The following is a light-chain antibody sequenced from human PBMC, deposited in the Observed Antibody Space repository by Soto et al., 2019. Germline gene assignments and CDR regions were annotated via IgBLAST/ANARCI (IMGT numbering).Light chain of an antibody. V-gene: IGLV1-51*01. CDR1: SSNIGNNY. CDR2: DNN. J-gene: IGLJ3*02. Sequence: QSVLTQPPLVSAAPGQKVTISCSGSSSNIGNNYVSWYQQLPGTAPKLLIYDNNKRPSGIPDRFSGSKSGTSATLGITGLQTGDEADYYCGTWDSSLSAPVFGGGTKVTVL. CDR3: GTWDSSLSAPV.